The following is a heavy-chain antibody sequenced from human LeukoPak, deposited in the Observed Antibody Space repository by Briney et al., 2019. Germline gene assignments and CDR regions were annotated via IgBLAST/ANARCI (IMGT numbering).Heavy chain of an antibody. D-gene: IGHD3-22*01. Sequence: PSETLSLTCFVSGGPISGYYWSWLRQPPGKGLEWIGHVSNSGITNYNPSLKSRVAISVDTSKDQFSLKLSSVTAADTAVYYCARCYYDGWFDPWGQGTLVTVSS. CDR2: VSNSGIT. CDR1: GGPISGYY. V-gene: IGHV4-59*12. CDR3: ARCYYDGWFDP. J-gene: IGHJ5*02.